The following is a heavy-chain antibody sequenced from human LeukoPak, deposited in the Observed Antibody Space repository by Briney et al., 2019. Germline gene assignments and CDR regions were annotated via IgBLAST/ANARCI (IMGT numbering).Heavy chain of an antibody. V-gene: IGHV3-48*02. CDR3: ARDLYF. J-gene: IGHJ4*02. Sequence: GGSLRLSCVVSGFTFSSYSMNWVRQAPGKGLEWISNISSSSTTIYYADSVKGRFTISRDNAKNSLYLQMNSLRDEDTAVYYCARDLYFWGQGTLVTVSS. D-gene: IGHD2-15*01. CDR2: ISSSSTTI. CDR1: GFTFSSYS.